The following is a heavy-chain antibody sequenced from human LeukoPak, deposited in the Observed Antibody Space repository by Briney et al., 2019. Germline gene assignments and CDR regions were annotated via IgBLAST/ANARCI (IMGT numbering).Heavy chain of an antibody. J-gene: IGHJ1*01. CDR3: ATYSSLNRREFLY. CDR2: ISSSSSAI. V-gene: IGHV3-48*04. D-gene: IGHD3-22*01. Sequence: GGSLRLSCAASGFTFSSYSMTWVRQAPGKGLEWVSYISSSSSAIYYADSVKGRFTISRDNAKNSLYLQMNSLRAEGTAVYYCATYSSLNRREFLYWGQGTLLTVSS. CDR1: GFTFSSYS.